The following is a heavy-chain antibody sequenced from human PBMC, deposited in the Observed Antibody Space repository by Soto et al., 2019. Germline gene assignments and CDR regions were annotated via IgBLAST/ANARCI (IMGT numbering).Heavy chain of an antibody. D-gene: IGHD3-3*01. V-gene: IGHV1-69*01. CDR1: GGTFSSYA. Sequence: QVQLVQSGAEVKKPGSSVKVSCKASGGTFSSYAISWVRQAPGQGLEWMGGIIPIFGTANYAQKFQGRVTITADESTRTGYMELSSLRYEDTAVYYCARGSPHYDVWSGGDGMDVWGQGTTVTVSS. CDR2: IIPIFGTA. J-gene: IGHJ6*02. CDR3: ARGSPHYDVWSGGDGMDV.